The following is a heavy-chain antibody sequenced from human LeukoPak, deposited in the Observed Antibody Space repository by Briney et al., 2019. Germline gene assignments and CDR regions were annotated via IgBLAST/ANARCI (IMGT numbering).Heavy chain of an antibody. J-gene: IGHJ4*02. D-gene: IGHD4-23*01. CDR2: IYDSGST. Sequence: SETLSLTCSVSGGSISSGSYYWGWIRQPPGKGLEWIGSIYDSGSTYYNPSLKSRVTISVDTSKNQLSLKVSSVTAADTAVYYCARHLATVLTRGTVDYWGQGTLVTVSS. V-gene: IGHV4-39*01. CDR1: GGSISSGSYY. CDR3: ARHLATVLTRGTVDY.